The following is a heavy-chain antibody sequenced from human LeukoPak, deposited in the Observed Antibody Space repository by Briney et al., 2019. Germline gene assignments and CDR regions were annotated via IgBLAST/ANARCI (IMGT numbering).Heavy chain of an antibody. CDR2: INPNSGGT. V-gene: IGHV1-2*06. J-gene: IGHJ5*02. CDR3: ARERIGAIVVVGHNWFDP. Sequence: ASVKVSCKASGYTFTGYYMHWVRQAPGQGLEWMGRINPNSGGTNYAQKFQGRVTMTRDTSISTAYMELNRLRSDDTAVYYCARERIGAIVVVGHNWFDPWGQGTLVTVSS. CDR1: GYTFTGYY. D-gene: IGHD2-2*01.